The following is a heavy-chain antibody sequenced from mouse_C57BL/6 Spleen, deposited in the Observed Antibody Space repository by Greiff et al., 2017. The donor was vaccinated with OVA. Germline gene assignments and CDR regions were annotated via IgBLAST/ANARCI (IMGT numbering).Heavy chain of an antibody. CDR1: GFTFSSYG. D-gene: IGHD4-1*01. CDR3: ARQLTGKGWFAY. CDR2: ISSGGSYT. Sequence: EVQGVESGGDLVKPGGSLKLSCAASGFTFSSYGMSWVRQTPDKRLEWVATISSGGSYTYYPDSVKGRFTISRDNAKNTLYLQMSSLKSEDTAMYYCARQLTGKGWFAYWGQGTLVTVSA. J-gene: IGHJ3*01. V-gene: IGHV5-6*01.